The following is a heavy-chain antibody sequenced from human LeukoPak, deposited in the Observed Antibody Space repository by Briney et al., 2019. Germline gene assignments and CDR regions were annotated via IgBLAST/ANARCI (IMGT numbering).Heavy chain of an antibody. V-gene: IGHV4-30-4*08. CDR1: GGSISSGDYY. Sequence: PSETLSLTCTVSGGSISSGDYYWSWIRQPPGKGLEWIGYIYYSGSTYYNPSLKSRVTISVDTSKNQFSLKLSSVTAADTAVYYCARLGRSYYLDYWGQGTLVTVSS. CDR2: IYYSGST. CDR3: ARLGRSYYLDY. J-gene: IGHJ4*02. D-gene: IGHD1-26*01.